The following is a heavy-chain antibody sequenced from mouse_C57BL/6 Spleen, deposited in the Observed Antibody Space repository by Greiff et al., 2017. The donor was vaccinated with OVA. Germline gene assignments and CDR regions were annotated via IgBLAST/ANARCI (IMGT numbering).Heavy chain of an antibody. CDR1: GYSITSGYY. CDR2: ISYDGSN. CDR3: ARDPYTTVVARGFAY. Sequence: VQLQQSGPGLVKPSQSLSLTCSVTGYSITSGYYWNWIRQFPGNKLEWMGYISYDGSNNYNPSLKNRISITRDTSKNQFFLKLNSVTTEDTATYYCARDPYTTVVARGFAYWGQGTLVTVSA. V-gene: IGHV3-6*01. D-gene: IGHD1-1*01. J-gene: IGHJ3*01.